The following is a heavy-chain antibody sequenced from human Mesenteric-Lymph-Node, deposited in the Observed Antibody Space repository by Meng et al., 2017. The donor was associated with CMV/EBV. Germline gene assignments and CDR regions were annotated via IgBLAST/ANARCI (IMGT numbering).Heavy chain of an antibody. J-gene: IGHJ5*02. Sequence: GESLKISCAASGFTFSSYEMNWVRQAPRKGLEWISYISGSGSVIKYADSVKGRFTISRDNSKNTLYLQINSLRAEDTAVYYCAKDPHEFWSGKNWFDPWGQGTLVTVSS. V-gene: IGHV3-48*03. CDR3: AKDPHEFWSGKNWFDP. CDR2: ISGSGSVI. D-gene: IGHD3-3*01. CDR1: GFTFSSYE.